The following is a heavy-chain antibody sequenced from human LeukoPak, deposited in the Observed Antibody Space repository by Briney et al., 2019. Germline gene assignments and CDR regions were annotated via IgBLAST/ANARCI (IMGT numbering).Heavy chain of an antibody. V-gene: IGHV4-59*08. CDR3: ARSRGYSYGTTFLDY. CDR1: GGSISSYY. D-gene: IGHD5-18*01. CDR2: IYYSGST. J-gene: IGHJ4*02. Sequence: PSETLSLTRTVSGGSISSYYWSWIRQPPGKRLEWIGYIYYSGSTNYNPSLKSRVTISVDTSKNQFSLKLSSVTAADMAVYYCARSRGYSYGTTFLDYWGQGTLVTVSS.